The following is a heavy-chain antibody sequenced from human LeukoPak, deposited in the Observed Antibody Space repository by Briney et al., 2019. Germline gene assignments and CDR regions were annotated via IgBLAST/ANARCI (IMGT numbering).Heavy chain of an antibody. V-gene: IGHV3-21*01. CDR1: GFTFGRYT. Sequence: PGGSLRLSCAASGFTFGRYTMNWVRQAPGKGLEWVSSITNSGTYIYYADSVKGRFTISRDNAKNSLYLQMYSLRAEDTAVYYCASVDLHATGAWVDYWGQGTLVTVSS. D-gene: IGHD5-12*01. CDR3: ASVDLHATGAWVDY. J-gene: IGHJ4*02. CDR2: ITNSGTYI.